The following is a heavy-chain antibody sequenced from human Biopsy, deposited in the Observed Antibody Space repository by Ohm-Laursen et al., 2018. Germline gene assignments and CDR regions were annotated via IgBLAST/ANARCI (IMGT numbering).Heavy chain of an antibody. CDR3: ARDRGYYSDRTVPGYFDL. CDR1: GDPISSYY. V-gene: IGHV4-59*01. D-gene: IGHD3-22*01. CDR2: VYYTGST. Sequence: TLSLTCPVSGDPISSYYWSWIRQPPGKGLQWIGYVYYTGSTDYSPSLQSRVTISVDTSKNHFSLRLRSVTPADTAIYYCARDRGYYSDRTVPGYFDLWGRGTLVTVSS. J-gene: IGHJ2*01.